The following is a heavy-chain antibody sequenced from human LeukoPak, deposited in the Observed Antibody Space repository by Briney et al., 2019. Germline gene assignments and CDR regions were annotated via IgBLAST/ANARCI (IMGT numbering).Heavy chain of an antibody. CDR1: GGSISSGDYY. V-gene: IGHV4-30-4*01. CDR3: AREVASPGGYDY. D-gene: IGHD2-15*01. Sequence: SETLSLTCTVSGGSISSGDYYWSWIRQPPGKGLEWIGYIYYSGSTYYNPSPKSRVTISVDTSKNQFSLKLSSVTAADTAVYYCAREVASPGGYDYWGQGTLVTVSS. CDR2: IYYSGST. J-gene: IGHJ4*02.